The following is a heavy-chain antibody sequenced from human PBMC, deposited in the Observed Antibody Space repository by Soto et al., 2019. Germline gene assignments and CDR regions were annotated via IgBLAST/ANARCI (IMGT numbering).Heavy chain of an antibody. CDR1: GFTFTKAY. D-gene: IGHD1-26*01. Sequence: EVQLVESGGGLVEPGGSIRLSCVASGFTFTKAYMTWVRQAPGKGLEWVGRIKGSHAGGTTDYATSVKGRFTISRDDSEKPLYPQKNSLETEDTSVYYCATEGGYPGSNFYGAYWGQGTLVTVSS. J-gene: IGHJ4*02. V-gene: IGHV3-15*01. CDR3: ATEGGYPGSNFYGAY. CDR2: IKGSHAGGTT.